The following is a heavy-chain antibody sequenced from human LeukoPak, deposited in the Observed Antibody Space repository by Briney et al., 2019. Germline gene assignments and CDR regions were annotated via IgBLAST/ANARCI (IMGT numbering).Heavy chain of an antibody. D-gene: IGHD5-12*01. CDR2: IYSGGST. V-gene: IGHV3-66*02. CDR1: GFTVNSNY. CDR3: ARALGGYDFGLDY. Sequence: PGGSLRLSCAASGFTVNSNYMSWVRQAPGKGLEWVSVIYSGGSTYYADSVKGRFTISRDNSKNTLYLQMNSLRAEDTAVYYCARALGGYDFGLDYWGQGTLVTVSS. J-gene: IGHJ4*02.